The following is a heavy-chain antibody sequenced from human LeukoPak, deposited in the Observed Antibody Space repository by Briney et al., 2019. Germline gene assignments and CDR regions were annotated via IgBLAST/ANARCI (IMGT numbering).Heavy chain of an antibody. Sequence: SETLSLTCTVSGGSISSYYWSWIRQPPGEGLEWIGYIYYSGSTNYNPSLKSRVTISVDTSKNQFSLKLSSVTAADTAVYYCATGGAVRGVIRGYYYYGMDVWGQGTTVTVSS. CDR2: IYYSGST. D-gene: IGHD3-10*01. CDR3: ATGGAVRGVIRGYYYYGMDV. CDR1: GGSISSYY. V-gene: IGHV4-59*08. J-gene: IGHJ6*02.